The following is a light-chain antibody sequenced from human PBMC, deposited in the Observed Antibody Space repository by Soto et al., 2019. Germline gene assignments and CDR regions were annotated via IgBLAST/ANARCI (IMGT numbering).Light chain of an antibody. J-gene: IGKJ1*01. Sequence: IQMTPSPSTLSASVGAPVTVTCRASQSVSGWLAWYQQKPGKVPNLLIYHASSLVTGVPSRFSGSGSGTEFTLTISSLQPDDFAAYYCQQYSTLWTFGQGTKVDI. CDR1: QSVSGW. CDR3: QQYSTLWT. V-gene: IGKV1-5*01. CDR2: HAS.